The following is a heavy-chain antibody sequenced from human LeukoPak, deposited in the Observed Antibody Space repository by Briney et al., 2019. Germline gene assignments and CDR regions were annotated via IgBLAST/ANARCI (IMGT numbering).Heavy chain of an antibody. CDR1: GDSISNSRYS. D-gene: IGHD1-26*01. Sequence: SETLSLTCTVSGDSISNSRYSWGWIRQPPGKGLEWIGTTSYSGSAYYNPSLKSRVTISVDTSKNQFSLKLSSVTAADTAVFYCARLRGSYGGDALDIWGQGTMVTVSS. V-gene: IGHV4-39*01. CDR2: TSYSGSA. J-gene: IGHJ3*02. CDR3: ARLRGSYGGDALDI.